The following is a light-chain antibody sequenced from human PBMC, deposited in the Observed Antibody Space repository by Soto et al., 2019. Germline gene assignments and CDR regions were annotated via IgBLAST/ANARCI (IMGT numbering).Light chain of an antibody. CDR3: QQLSSYPIT. J-gene: IGKJ5*01. CDR1: QGISSY. CDR2: GAS. Sequence: DIHLTQSPSFLSASVGDRVTITRRASQGISSYLAWYQQKPGKAPKLLIYGASTLQGGVPSRFSGSGSGTEFTLTISSLQPEDFATYYCQQLSSYPITFGQGTRLEIK. V-gene: IGKV1-9*01.